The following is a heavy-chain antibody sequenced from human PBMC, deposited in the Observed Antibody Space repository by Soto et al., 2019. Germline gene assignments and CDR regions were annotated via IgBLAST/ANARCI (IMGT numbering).Heavy chain of an antibody. CDR3: ARDGGHYDYVWGSYRYTGIDY. J-gene: IGHJ4*02. CDR1: GFTFSDYY. CDR2: ISSSSSYT. Sequence: PGGSLRLSCAASGFTFSDYYMSWIRQAPGKGLEWVSYISSSSSYTNYADSVKGRFTISRDNAKNSLYLQMNSLRAEDTAVYYCARDGGHYDYVWGSYRYTGIDYWGQGTLVTVSS. V-gene: IGHV3-11*06. D-gene: IGHD3-16*02.